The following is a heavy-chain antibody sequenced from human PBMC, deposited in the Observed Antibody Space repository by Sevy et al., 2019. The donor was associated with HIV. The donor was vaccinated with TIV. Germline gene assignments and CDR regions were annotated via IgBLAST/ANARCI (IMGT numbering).Heavy chain of an antibody. D-gene: IGHD3-22*01. V-gene: IGHV1-24*01. CDR3: ATTKDYYDSSGCPFDD. Sequence: ASVKVSCKVSGYTLTKLSMHWVRQAPGKGPEWMGSFDPEDAETIYAQKLQGRVTMTEDTSTDTAYMELSSLRSEDTAVYYCATTKDYYDSSGCPFDDWGQGTLVTVSS. CDR1: GYTLTKLS. J-gene: IGHJ4*02. CDR2: FDPEDAET.